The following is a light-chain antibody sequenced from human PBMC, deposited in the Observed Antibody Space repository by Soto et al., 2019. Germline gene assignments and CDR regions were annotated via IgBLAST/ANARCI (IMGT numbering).Light chain of an antibody. V-gene: IGLV2-14*03. Sequence: QSVLTQPASVSGSLGQSITISCTGTSIDVGGYNYVSWYQQHPGQAPKLLIYDVSHRPSGISYRFSGSKSGNTASLTISGLQPEDEADYYCSSYTGSAALVIFGGGTKLTVL. CDR3: SSYTGSAALVI. CDR1: SIDVGGYNY. CDR2: DVS. J-gene: IGLJ2*01.